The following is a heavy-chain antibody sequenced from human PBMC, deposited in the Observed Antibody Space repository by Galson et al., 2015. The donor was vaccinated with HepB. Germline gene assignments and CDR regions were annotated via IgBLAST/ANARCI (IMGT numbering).Heavy chain of an antibody. D-gene: IGHD1-26*01. CDR1: GFTFSSYG. CDR3: ARDWEKKGIYAFDI. Sequence: SLRLSCAASGFTFSSYGMHWVRQAPGKGLEWVAVIWYDGSNKYYADSVKGRFTISRDNSKNTLYLQMNSLRAEDTAVYYCARDWEKKGIYAFDIWGQGTMVTVSS. CDR2: IWYDGSNK. V-gene: IGHV3-33*01. J-gene: IGHJ3*02.